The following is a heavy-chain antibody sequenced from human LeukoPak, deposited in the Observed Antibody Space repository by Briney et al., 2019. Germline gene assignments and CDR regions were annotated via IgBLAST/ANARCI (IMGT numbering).Heavy chain of an antibody. D-gene: IGHD2-15*01. V-gene: IGHV3-21*01. J-gene: IGHJ5*02. CDR1: GFTFSSYS. CDR3: ARGADGVSSNSRRWFDP. Sequence: GGSLRLSCTASGFTFSSYSMNWVRQAPGKGLEWVSSISTSSSYIYYADSVKGRFTISRDNARNSLYLQMNTLRAEDTAVYSCARGADGVSSNSRRWFDPWAREPWSPSPQ. CDR2: ISTSSSYI.